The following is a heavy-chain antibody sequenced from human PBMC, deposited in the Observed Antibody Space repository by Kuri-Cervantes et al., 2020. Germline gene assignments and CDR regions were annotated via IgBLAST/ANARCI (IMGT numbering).Heavy chain of an antibody. D-gene: IGHD2-21*02. J-gene: IGHJ4*02. Sequence: GESLKISCAASGFTFSSYAMSWVRQAPGKGLEWVSAISGSGGGTYYADSVKGRFTISRDNSKNTLYLQMNSLRAEDTAVYYCAKERREHIVVVTALDYWGQGTLVTVSS. CDR3: AKERREHIVVVTALDY. CDR1: GFTFSSYA. CDR2: ISGSGGGT. V-gene: IGHV3-23*01.